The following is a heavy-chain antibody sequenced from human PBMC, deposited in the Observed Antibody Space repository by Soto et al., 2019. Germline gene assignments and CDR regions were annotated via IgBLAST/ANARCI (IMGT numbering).Heavy chain of an antibody. CDR1: GFIFSSYA. Sequence: GGSLRLSCAASGFIFSSYAMSWIRQAPGKGLEWVSVISGRGGSTYYADSVKGRFTISRDNSKNTMYLQMNSLRAEDAAVYYCAKSDLSRLSLDDGFDIWGQGTMVTVSS. CDR3: AKSDLSRLSLDDGFDI. J-gene: IGHJ3*02. D-gene: IGHD3-3*01. CDR2: ISGRGGST. V-gene: IGHV3-23*01.